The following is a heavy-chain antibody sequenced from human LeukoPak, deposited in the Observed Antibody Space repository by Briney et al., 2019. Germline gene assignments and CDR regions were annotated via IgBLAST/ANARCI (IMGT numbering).Heavy chain of an antibody. CDR3: ARLQGDYSFGY. V-gene: IGHV4-59*08. J-gene: IGHJ4*02. CDR2: VHYSGSS. D-gene: IGHD4-11*01. CDR1: GGSISGYY. Sequence: SETLSLTCTVSGGSISGYYWSWIRQPPGKGLEWIGYVHYSGSSNYNPSLKSRVTISIDTSKNQFSLKLSSVTAADAAVYYCARLQGDYSFGYWGQGTLVAVSS.